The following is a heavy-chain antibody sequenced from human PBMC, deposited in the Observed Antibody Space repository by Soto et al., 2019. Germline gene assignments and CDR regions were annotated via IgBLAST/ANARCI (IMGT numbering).Heavy chain of an antibody. V-gene: IGHV4-59*01. CDR2: VYYSGNT. CDR3: ARVRLAVAPPLYYFDH. D-gene: IGHD6-19*01. CDR1: GGSITGYY. J-gene: IGHJ4*02. Sequence: PSETLSLTCTVSGGSITGYYWGWIRQPPGKGVEWIGYVYYSGNTNYNRSPKSRVTISLDMSKNQFSRRLSSVTAADTAFYCCARVRLAVAPPLYYFDHSGQGTPVTVSS.